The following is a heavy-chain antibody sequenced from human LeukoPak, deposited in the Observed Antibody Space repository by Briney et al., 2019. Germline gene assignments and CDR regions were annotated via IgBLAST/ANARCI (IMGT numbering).Heavy chain of an antibody. Sequence: PSETLSLTCTVSGGSISSNYWSWIRQPPGKGLERIGYIYYSGSTNYNPSLKSRVTISVDTSKNQFSLKLNSVTAADTAVYYCARMIRYYDSSGYVNWFDPWGQGTLVTVSS. CDR2: IYYSGST. D-gene: IGHD3-22*01. CDR1: GGSISSNY. J-gene: IGHJ5*02. CDR3: ARMIRYYDSSGYVNWFDP. V-gene: IGHV4-59*01.